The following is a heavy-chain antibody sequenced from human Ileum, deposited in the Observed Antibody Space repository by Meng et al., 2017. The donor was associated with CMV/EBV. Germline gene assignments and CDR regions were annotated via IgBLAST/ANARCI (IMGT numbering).Heavy chain of an antibody. CDR1: GYSFTVYT. Sequence: QVQVVQSGAEVKKPGASVRVSCKTSGYSFTVYTIHWARQAPGQGLEWMGRLNPNSGGTNYAQKFQGRITMTRDTSIGAAYMELSGLTPGDTAMYYCAKEVDLIWGQGTLVTVSS. V-gene: IGHV1-2*06. J-gene: IGHJ4*02. CDR2: LNPNSGGT. CDR3: AKEVDLI.